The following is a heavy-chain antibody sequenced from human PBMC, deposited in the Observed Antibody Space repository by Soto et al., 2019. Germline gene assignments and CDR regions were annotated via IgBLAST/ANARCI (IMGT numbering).Heavy chain of an antibody. Sequence: GSLRLSCAASGFTFSSYTMSWVRQAPGKGLEWVSTISGSVSSTYSADSVKGRFTISRDNSKNTLYLQMNSLRVEDTAIYYCAKAWGIDYWGQGTLVTVSS. CDR2: ISGSVSST. CDR1: GFTFSSYT. J-gene: IGHJ4*02. D-gene: IGHD7-27*01. V-gene: IGHV3-23*01. CDR3: AKAWGIDY.